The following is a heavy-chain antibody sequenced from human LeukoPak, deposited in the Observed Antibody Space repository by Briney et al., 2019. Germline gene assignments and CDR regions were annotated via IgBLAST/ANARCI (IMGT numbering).Heavy chain of an antibody. CDR3: AKANIVVVPAAIRIDY. D-gene: IGHD2-2*02. J-gene: IGHJ4*02. CDR2: IRYDGSNK. V-gene: IGHV3-30*02. CDR1: GFTFSSYG. Sequence: SGGSLRLSCAASGFTFSSYGMHWVRQAPGKGLEWVAFIRYDGSNKYYADSVKGRFTISRDNSKNTLYLQMNSLRAEDTAVYYCAKANIVVVPAAIRIDYWGQGNLVTVSS.